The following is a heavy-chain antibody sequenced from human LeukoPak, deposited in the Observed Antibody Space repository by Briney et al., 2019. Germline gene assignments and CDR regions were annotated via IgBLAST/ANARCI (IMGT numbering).Heavy chain of an antibody. Sequence: GGSLRLSCAASGFSFRTFWMHWLRQVPGKGLVWVSRINGDGSSTTYADSVKGRFTISRDNAKNTLYLQMNSLRAEDTAVYYCGSDSGGRSGGDSWGQGTLVTVSS. J-gene: IGHJ4*02. CDR3: GSDSGGRSGGDS. V-gene: IGHV3-74*01. CDR1: GFSFRTFW. D-gene: IGHD3-10*01. CDR2: INGDGSST.